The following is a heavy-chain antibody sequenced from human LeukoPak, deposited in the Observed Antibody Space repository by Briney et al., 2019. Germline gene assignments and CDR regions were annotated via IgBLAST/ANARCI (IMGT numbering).Heavy chain of an antibody. D-gene: IGHD4-11*01. CDR1: GFTFSDYA. CDR3: ARSVPDYTRFDY. CDR2: FKTNSGQV. Sequence: GGSLRLSCVASGFTFSDYAMNWVRQAPGKGLEWVSTFKTNSGQVYYAESVRGRFTISRDNSKNTVYLQMSSLRAEDTALYYCARSVPDYTRFDYWGQGALVTVSS. V-gene: IGHV3-23*01. J-gene: IGHJ4*02.